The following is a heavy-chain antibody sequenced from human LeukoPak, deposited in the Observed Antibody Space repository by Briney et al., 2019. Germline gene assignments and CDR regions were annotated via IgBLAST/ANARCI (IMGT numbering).Heavy chain of an antibody. CDR2: IYYSGST. J-gene: IGHJ4*02. V-gene: IGHV4-59*01. Sequence: SETLSLTCTVSGGSISSYYWSWIRQPPGKGLGWIGYIYYSGSTNYNPSLKSRVTISVDTSKNQFSLKLSSVTAADTAVYYCARVRVRFFDYWGQGTLVTVSS. CDR3: ARVRVRFFDY. D-gene: IGHD3-16*01. CDR1: GGSISSYY.